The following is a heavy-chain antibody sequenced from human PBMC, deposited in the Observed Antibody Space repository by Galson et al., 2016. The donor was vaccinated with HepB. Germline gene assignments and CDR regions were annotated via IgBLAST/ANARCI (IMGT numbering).Heavy chain of an antibody. CDR2: IIPIFVTP. CDR3: ARGDSVSYYHPL. Sequence: SVKVSCKASGGIFGSYAISWVRQAPGQGLEWMGGIIPIFVTPSYAQKFQGRVSITADESTSTAYMELSSLRYEDTAVYYCARGDSVSYYHPLWGQGTLVTVSS. J-gene: IGHJ4*02. CDR1: GGIFGSYA. D-gene: IGHD1-26*01. V-gene: IGHV1-69*13.